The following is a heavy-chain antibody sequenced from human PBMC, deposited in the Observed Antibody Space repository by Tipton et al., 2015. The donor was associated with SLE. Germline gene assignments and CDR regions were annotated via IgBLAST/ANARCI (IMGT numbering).Heavy chain of an antibody. V-gene: IGHV2-5*01. CDR2: IYWSDDK. Sequence: LVKPSQTLALTCTFSGFSLNSAGEGVGWIRQPPGKALEWLALIYWSDDKRYSPSLQSRLTITKDTSKNQVVLSVTNMDPVDTATYYCAHRRQAELYFDYWGQGTLVTVSS. CDR1: GFSLNSAGEG. J-gene: IGHJ4*02. D-gene: IGHD1-7*01. CDR3: AHRRQAELYFDY.